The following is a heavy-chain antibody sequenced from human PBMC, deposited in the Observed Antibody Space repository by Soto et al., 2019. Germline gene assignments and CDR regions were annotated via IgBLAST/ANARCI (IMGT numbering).Heavy chain of an antibody. CDR1: GFTFSSYW. D-gene: IGHD6-6*01. J-gene: IGHJ4*02. CDR3: ARCGGIVHAEYYCDY. Sequence: GGSLRLSCAASGFTFSSYWMSWVRQAPGKGLEWVANIKQDGSEKYYVDSVKGRFTISRDNAKNSLYLQMNSLRAEDTDVYYCARCGGIVHAEYYCDYWGQGTLVTVSS. CDR2: IKQDGSEK. V-gene: IGHV3-7*01.